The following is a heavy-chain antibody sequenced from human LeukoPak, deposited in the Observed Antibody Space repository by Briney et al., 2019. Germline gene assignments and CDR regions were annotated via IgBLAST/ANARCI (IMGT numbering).Heavy chain of an antibody. V-gene: IGHV4-31*03. D-gene: IGHD3-3*01. CDR3: ARTYYDFWSGYYDWFDA. CDR2: IYYSGST. CDR1: GGSISSGGYY. J-gene: IGHJ5*02. Sequence: PSETLSLTCTVSGGSISSGGYYWSWIRQHPGKGLEWIRHIYYSGSTYYNPSLKSRVTISVDTSKNQFSLKLSSVTAADTAVYYCARTYYDFWSGYYDWFDAWGQGTLVTVSS.